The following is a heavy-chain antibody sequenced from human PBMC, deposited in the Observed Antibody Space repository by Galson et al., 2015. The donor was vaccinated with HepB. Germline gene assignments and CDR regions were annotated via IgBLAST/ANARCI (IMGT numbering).Heavy chain of an antibody. CDR3: ARTRGAAAGIFDY. CDR1: GFTFSNYW. J-gene: IGHJ4*02. V-gene: IGHV3-74*01. CDR2: INSDGTYI. Sequence: SLRLSCAASGFTFSNYWMHWVRQAPGKGLVWVSRINSDGTYITYADSVKGRFTISRDNAKNTLYLQMNSPRAEDTALHYCARTRGAAAGIFDYWGQGSLVTVSS. D-gene: IGHD6-13*01.